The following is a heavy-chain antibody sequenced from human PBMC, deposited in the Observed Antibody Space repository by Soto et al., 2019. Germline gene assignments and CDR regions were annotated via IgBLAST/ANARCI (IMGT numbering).Heavy chain of an antibody. CDR1: GSSISSYY. CDR3: ARGRYSGYDFFY. CDR2: IYYSRST. Sequence: SETLSLTCTVSGSSISSYYWSWIRQPPGKGLEWIGYIYYSRSTNYNPSLKSRVTISVDTSKNQFSLKLSSVTAADTAVYYCARGRYSGYDFFYWGQGTLVTVSS. J-gene: IGHJ4*02. D-gene: IGHD5-12*01. V-gene: IGHV4-59*01.